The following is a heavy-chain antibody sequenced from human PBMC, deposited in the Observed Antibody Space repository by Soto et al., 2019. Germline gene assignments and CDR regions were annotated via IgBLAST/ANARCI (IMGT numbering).Heavy chain of an antibody. J-gene: IGHJ6*02. Sequence: PGGSLRLSCAASGFTFSDHYMDWVRQGPGKGLEWVGRIRRRTNSYTTEYAPSVRGRFTISRDDSKNSVYLQMNSLITEDTAVYFWTRDLLAGIPRGLDGWGQGTTVTLSS. CDR1: GFTFSDHY. CDR2: IRRRTNSYTT. CDR3: TRDLLAGIPRGLDG. V-gene: IGHV3-72*01. D-gene: IGHD6-19*01.